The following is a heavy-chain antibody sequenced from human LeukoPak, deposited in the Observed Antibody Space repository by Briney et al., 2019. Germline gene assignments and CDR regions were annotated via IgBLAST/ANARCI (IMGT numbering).Heavy chain of an antibody. D-gene: IGHD3-9*01. CDR2: ISYGGSNK. J-gene: IGHJ4*02. CDR3: AKDQVRYFSGVPGALPDY. V-gene: IGHV3-30*18. Sequence: GGSLRLSCAASGFTFSSYGMHWVHQAPGKGLEWVAVISYGGSNKYYADSVKGRFTISRDNSKNTLYLQMNSLRAEDTAVYYCAKDQVRYFSGVPGALPDYWGQGTLVTVSS. CDR1: GFTFSSYG.